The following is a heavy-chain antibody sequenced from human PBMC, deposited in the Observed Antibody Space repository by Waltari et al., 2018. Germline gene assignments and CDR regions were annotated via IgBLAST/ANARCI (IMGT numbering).Heavy chain of an antibody. Sequence: EVQLVETGGGLIQPGGSLRLSCAASGFTVSSNYMSWVRQAPGKGLEWVSVIYSGGSTYYADSVKGRFTISRDNSKNTLYLQRNSLRAEDTAVYYCARTSRAGGSGRWFDPWGQGTLVTVSS. CDR3: ARTSRAGGSGRWFDP. D-gene: IGHD1-26*01. CDR2: IYSGGST. V-gene: IGHV3-53*02. CDR1: GFTVSSNY. J-gene: IGHJ5*02.